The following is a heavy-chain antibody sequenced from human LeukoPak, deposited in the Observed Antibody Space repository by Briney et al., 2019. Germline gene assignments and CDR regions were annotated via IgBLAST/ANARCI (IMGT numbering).Heavy chain of an antibody. CDR3: ARSLSGYDPLSAF. J-gene: IGHJ4*01. D-gene: IGHD5-12*01. CDR2: ITATSNTF. CDR1: GFSFTSYS. Sequence: PGGPLRLSCEVSGFSFTSYSMTWVRQVPGKGLEWIAYITATSNTFYYADSVKGRFTISRDNARNSLYLQMNSLTVEDTAVYYCARSLSGYDPLSAFWGHGTRVTVS. V-gene: IGHV3-48*01.